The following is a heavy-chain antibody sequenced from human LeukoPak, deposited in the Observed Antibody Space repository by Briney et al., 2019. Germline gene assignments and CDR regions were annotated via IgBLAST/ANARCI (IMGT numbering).Heavy chain of an antibody. CDR1: GFTFSSYS. V-gene: IGHV3-30*04. CDR2: ISYDGINK. CDR3: AKAPVTSCRGAFCYPFDY. Sequence: GRSLRLSCAASGFTFSSYSMHWVRQAPGKGLEWVAVISYDGINKYYAASVRGRFTISRDTSRSTLYLQMNSLRAEDAAVYYCAKAPVTSCRGAFCYPFDYWGQGTLVTVSS. D-gene: IGHD2-15*01. J-gene: IGHJ4*02.